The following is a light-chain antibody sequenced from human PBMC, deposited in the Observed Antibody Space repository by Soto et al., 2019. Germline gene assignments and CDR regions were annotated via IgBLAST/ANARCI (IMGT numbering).Light chain of an antibody. Sequence: QSALTQPASVSGSPGQSITISCTGTSSDVGGYNYVSWYQQHPGKAPKLIIYDVSNRPSGVSNRFSGSKSGNTASLTISGLQAEDEADYYCSSSTSSSTRVFGTGTKLTAL. CDR3: SSSTSSSTRV. CDR2: DVS. J-gene: IGLJ1*01. V-gene: IGLV2-14*01. CDR1: SSDVGGYNY.